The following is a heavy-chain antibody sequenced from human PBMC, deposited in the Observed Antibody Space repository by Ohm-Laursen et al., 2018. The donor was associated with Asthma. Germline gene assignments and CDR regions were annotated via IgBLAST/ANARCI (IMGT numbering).Heavy chain of an antibody. CDR1: GFTFSNYN. J-gene: IGHJ4*02. CDR2: IKPDGTEN. V-gene: IGHV3-7*05. D-gene: IGHD1-1*01. Sequence: SLRLSCSASGFTFSNYNMNWVRQAPGKGLEWVANIKPDGTENAYLDSVRGRFTISKDNAKNSLFLQMNSLRGEDTALYYCARDSGWNALDYWGQGTLVSVSS. CDR3: ARDSGWNALDY.